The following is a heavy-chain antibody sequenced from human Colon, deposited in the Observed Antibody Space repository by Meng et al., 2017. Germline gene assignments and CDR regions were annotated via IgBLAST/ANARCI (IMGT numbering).Heavy chain of an antibody. V-gene: IGHV3-7*01. CDR3: ARGYCGGGRCYGAPDY. Sequence: GESLKISCVGSGFSFNTYWMNWVRQPPGKGLEWVANIKQDGSEIHYVDSLKGRFTISRDNSRNSLYLQMNSLRVEDTAIYYCARGYCGGGRCYGAPDYWGQGTLVTVSS. CDR2: IKQDGSEI. J-gene: IGHJ4*02. D-gene: IGHD2-15*01. CDR1: GFSFNTYW.